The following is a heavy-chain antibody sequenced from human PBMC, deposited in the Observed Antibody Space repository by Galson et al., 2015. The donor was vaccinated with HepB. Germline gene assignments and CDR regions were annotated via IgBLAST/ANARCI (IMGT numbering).Heavy chain of an antibody. J-gene: IGHJ4*02. V-gene: IGHV1-3*01. CDR2: INAGNGNT. D-gene: IGHD3-10*01. Sequence: SVKVSCKASGYTFTSYAMHWVRQAPGQRLEWMGWINAGNGNTKYSQKFQGRVTITRDTSASTAYMELSSLRSEDTAVYYCARATLWFGELTYYFDYWGQGTLVTVSS. CDR3: ARATLWFGELTYYFDY. CDR1: GYTFTSYA.